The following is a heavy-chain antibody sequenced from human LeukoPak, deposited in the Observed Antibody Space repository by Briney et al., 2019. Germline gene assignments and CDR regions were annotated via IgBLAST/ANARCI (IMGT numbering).Heavy chain of an antibody. D-gene: IGHD3-3*01. CDR1: GFTFSSYW. CDR2: IKQDGSEK. V-gene: IGHV3-7*01. Sequence: GSLRLSCAASGFTFSSYWMSWVRQAPGKGLEWVANIKQDGSEKYYVDSVKGRFTISRDNAKNSLYLQMNSLRAEDTAVYYCARGRPNYDFWSGYSDAFDIWGQGTMVTVSS. J-gene: IGHJ3*02. CDR3: ARGRPNYDFWSGYSDAFDI.